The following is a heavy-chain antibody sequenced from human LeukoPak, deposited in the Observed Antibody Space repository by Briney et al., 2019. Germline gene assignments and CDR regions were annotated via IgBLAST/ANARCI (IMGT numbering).Heavy chain of an antibody. V-gene: IGHV4-59*01. CDR2: IYYSGST. J-gene: IGHJ4*02. CDR1: GGSISNYY. Sequence: PSETLSLTCTVSGGSISNYYWSWIRQPPGKGLEWIGYIYYSGSTNYNPSLKSRVTISVDTSKNQFSLKLSSVTAADTAVCYCARGGYSYGYSLFDYWGQGTLVTVSS. CDR3: ARGGYSYGYSLFDY. D-gene: IGHD5-18*01.